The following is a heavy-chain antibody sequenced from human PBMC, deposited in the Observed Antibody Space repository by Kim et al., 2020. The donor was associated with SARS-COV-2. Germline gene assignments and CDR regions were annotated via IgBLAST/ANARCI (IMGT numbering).Heavy chain of an antibody. CDR1: GYTFTSYY. Sequence: ASVKVSCKASGYTFTSYYIHWVRQAPGQGLEWMGVINPSAGSTRHAQKFQGGVTMTRDTSTSTVYMELSSLISEDTAVYYCARGSSAGMVYRAEYIQHWGQGTLVTVSS. CDR3: ARGSSAGMVYRAEYIQH. J-gene: IGHJ1*01. CDR2: INPSAGST. V-gene: IGHV1-46*01. D-gene: IGHD2-8*01.